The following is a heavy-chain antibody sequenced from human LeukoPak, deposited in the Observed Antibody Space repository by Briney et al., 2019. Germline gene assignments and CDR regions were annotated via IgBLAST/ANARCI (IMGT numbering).Heavy chain of an antibody. CDR3: ARHLQYSSFPHDVFDI. J-gene: IGHJ3*02. V-gene: IGHV5-51*01. CDR1: GYSFTSYW. Sequence: KRGESLKISCKGSGYSFTSYWIGWVRQMPGKGLEWMGIIYPGDSDTRYSPSFQGQVTISADKSISTAYLQWSSLKASDTAMYYCARHLQYSSFPHDVFDIWGQGTMVTVSS. D-gene: IGHD6-6*01. CDR2: IYPGDSDT.